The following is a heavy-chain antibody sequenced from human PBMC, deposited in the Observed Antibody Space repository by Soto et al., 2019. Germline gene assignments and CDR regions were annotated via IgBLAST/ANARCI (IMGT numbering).Heavy chain of an antibody. CDR3: SREGGYFDPSGSGVYHYHGVDV. Sequence: SETLSLTCNVSGGSISTYFWSWIRQPAGGGLEWVGRIYTTGSTNYNPSLKSRVTMSLDTSRNQFSLKLSSVAAADTAVYYCSREGGYFDPSGSGVYHYHGVDVWGQGTTVTVSS. CDR2: IYTTGST. V-gene: IGHV4-4*07. CDR1: GGSISTYF. J-gene: IGHJ6*02. D-gene: IGHD3-22*01.